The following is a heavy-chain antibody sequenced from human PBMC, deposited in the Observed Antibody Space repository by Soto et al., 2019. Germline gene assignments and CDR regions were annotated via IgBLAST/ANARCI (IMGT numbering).Heavy chain of an antibody. J-gene: IGHJ4*02. D-gene: IGHD3-3*02. Sequence: ASVKVSCKASGYTFTGYYIHWVRQAPGQGLEWMGWINPNSGDTNYAQNFQDWVTMTRDTSISTAYMELSRLRSDDTAVYYCARHLAGNRDYWGQGTLVTVSS. V-gene: IGHV1-2*04. CDR1: GYTFTGYY. CDR2: INPNSGDT. CDR3: ARHLAGNRDY.